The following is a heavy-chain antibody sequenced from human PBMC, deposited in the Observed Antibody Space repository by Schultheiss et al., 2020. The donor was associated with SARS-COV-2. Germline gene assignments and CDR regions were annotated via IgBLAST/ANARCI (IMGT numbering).Heavy chain of an antibody. D-gene: IGHD3-16*01. CDR2: ISYDGSNK. CDR3: AREYGLGYYYYGMDV. V-gene: IGHV3-30*04. Sequence: GGSLRLSCAASGFTFSSYAMHWVRQAPGKGLEWVAVISYDGSNKYYADSVKGRFTISRDNAKNSLYLQMNSLRAEDTAVYYCAREYGLGYYYYGMDVWGQGTTVTVSS. CDR1: GFTFSSYA. J-gene: IGHJ6*02.